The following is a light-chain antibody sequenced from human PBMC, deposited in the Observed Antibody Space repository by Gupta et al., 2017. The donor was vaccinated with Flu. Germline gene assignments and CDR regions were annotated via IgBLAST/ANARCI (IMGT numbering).Light chain of an antibody. J-gene: IGKJ1*01. Sequence: DIQMTQSPSTLFASVGDRVTITCRASQSISSSLAWYQQKPGKAPKLLIYKASSLESGVPSRFSGSGSGTEFTLTISSLQPNDFATYYCQQYNSYSRTFGQGTKVEIK. CDR2: KAS. CDR1: QSISSS. CDR3: QQYNSYSRT. V-gene: IGKV1-5*03.